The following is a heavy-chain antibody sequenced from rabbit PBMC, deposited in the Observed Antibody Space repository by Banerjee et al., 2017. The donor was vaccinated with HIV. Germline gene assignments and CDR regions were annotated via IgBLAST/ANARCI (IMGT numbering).Heavy chain of an antibody. V-gene: IGHV1S40*01. Sequence: QQLVESGGDLVKPGASLTLTCTASGFSFSSGYDMCWVRQAPGKGLEWIACIYAGSSGSTYYASWAKGRFTISKTSSTTVTLQMTSLTAADTATYFCARDAGYAGSNLWGQGTLVTVS. J-gene: IGHJ4*01. CDR3: ARDAGYAGSNL. CDR2: IYAGSSGST. CDR1: GFSFSSGYD. D-gene: IGHD4-2*01.